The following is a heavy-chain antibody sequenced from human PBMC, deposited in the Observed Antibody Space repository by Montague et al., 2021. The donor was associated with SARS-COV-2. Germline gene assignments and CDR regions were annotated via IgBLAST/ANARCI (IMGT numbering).Heavy chain of an antibody. CDR3: VRGIEAAGSYDY. V-gene: IGHV6-1*01. Sequence: CAISGDSVSINSAIWNWIRQSPSRGLEWLGRTYYRSMWKSDYARPLKSRIAINPDTSKNQFSLQLSSVTPEDTALYYCVRGIEAAGSYDYWGQGTLVTVSS. D-gene: IGHD6-13*01. CDR2: TYYRSMWKS. CDR1: GDSVSINSAI. J-gene: IGHJ4*02.